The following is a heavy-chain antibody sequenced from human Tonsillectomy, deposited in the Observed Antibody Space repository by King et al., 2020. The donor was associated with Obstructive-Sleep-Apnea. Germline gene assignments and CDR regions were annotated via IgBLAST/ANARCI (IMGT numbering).Heavy chain of an antibody. Sequence: QLQESGPGLVKPSETLSLSCIVSGGSISSGGYYWGWIRQPPGKRLEWIGTISHSGSTYYKPSIKSRVTISVDTSKNQFSLKLSSVTAADTAVYYCARFWYNWNSLDYWGQGSLVTVSS. V-gene: IGHV4-39*07. J-gene: IGHJ4*02. CDR2: ISHSGST. CDR1: GGSISSGGYY. D-gene: IGHD1-7*01. CDR3: ARFWYNWNSLDY.